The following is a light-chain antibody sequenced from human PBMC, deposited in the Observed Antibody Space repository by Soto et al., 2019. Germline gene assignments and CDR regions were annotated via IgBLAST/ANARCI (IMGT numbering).Light chain of an antibody. Sequence: VLTQPASVSGSPGQSITISCTGTSSDVGGYNYVSWYQHHPGKAPKLMIHEVSDRPSGISNRFSGSKSGDTASLTISGLQAEDEADYCCSSYTSATTYVFGTGTKVTVL. CDR1: SSDVGGYNY. CDR2: EVS. V-gene: IGLV2-14*01. J-gene: IGLJ1*01. CDR3: SSYTSATTYV.